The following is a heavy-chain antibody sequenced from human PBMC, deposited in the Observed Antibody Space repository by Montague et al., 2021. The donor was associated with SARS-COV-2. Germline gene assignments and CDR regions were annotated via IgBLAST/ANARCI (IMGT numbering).Heavy chain of an antibody. D-gene: IGHD4-23*01. V-gene: IGHV3-33*01. CDR2: IWYDGSNK. Sequence: SRRLSFPASGFTFSSYGMHWVRQAPGKGLEWVAVIWYDGSNKYYADSVRGRFTISRDNSKNTLYLQMNSLRAEDTAVYYCAREDVYGGNSGGMDVWGQGTTVTVSS. CDR3: AREDVYGGNSGGMDV. J-gene: IGHJ6*02. CDR1: GFTFSSYG.